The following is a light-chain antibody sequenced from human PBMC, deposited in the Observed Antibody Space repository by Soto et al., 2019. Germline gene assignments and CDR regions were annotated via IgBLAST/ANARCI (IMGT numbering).Light chain of an antibody. Sequence: QSALTQPASVSGSPGQSITISCSGTSNDIGNYDRVSWYQQHPGKVPKLMIYEVSKRPSGVSSRFTGSKSGNTASLTISGLQADDEADYYFCSYVSSRFVVFGGGTKLTVL. CDR2: EVS. CDR1: SNDIGNYDR. J-gene: IGLJ2*01. V-gene: IGLV2-23*02. CDR3: CSYVSSRFVV.